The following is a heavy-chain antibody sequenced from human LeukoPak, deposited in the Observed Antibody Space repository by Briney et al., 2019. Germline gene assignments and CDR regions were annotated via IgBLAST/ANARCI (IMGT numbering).Heavy chain of an antibody. Sequence: SVKVSCKASGFTFTSSAVQWVRQARGQRLEWIGWIVVGSGNTNYAQKFQERVTITRDMSTSTAYMELSSLRSEDTAVYYCAAVSYYDSSECCGDHDAFDIWGQGTMVTVSS. CDR3: AAVSYYDSSECCGDHDAFDI. J-gene: IGHJ3*02. CDR2: IVVGSGNT. CDR1: GFTFTSSA. D-gene: IGHD3-22*01. V-gene: IGHV1-58*01.